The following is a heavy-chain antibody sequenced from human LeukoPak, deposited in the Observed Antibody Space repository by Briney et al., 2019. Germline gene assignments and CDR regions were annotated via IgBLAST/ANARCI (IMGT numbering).Heavy chain of an antibody. J-gene: IGHJ4*02. V-gene: IGHV3-21*01. Sequence: GGSLRLSCAASAFTFSSYSMNWVRQAPGKGLEWVSSISSSSSYIYYADSVKGRFTISRDNAKNSLYLQMNSLRAEDTAVYYCARDAHYYDTSGYFRAPFDYWGQGTLVTVSS. D-gene: IGHD3-22*01. CDR1: AFTFSSYS. CDR2: ISSSSSYI. CDR3: ARDAHYYDTSGYFRAPFDY.